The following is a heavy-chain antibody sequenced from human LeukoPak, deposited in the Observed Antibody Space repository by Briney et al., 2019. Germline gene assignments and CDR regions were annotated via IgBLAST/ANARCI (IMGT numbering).Heavy chain of an antibody. CDR2: IYYSGST. CDR3: ARAIVVVPAATFDY. Sequence: SETLSLTCTVSGGSISSTRYYWGWIRQPPGKGLEWIGSIYYSGSTYYNPSLKSRVTISVDKSKNQFSLKLSSVTAADTAVYYCARAIVVVPAATFDYWGQGTLVTVSS. D-gene: IGHD2-2*01. CDR1: GGSISSTRYY. V-gene: IGHV4-39*07. J-gene: IGHJ4*02.